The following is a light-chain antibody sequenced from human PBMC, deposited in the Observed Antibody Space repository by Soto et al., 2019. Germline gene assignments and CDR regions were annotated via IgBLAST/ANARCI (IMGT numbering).Light chain of an antibody. CDR1: QSISSY. CDR3: QQSYSTPWT. V-gene: IGKV1-39*01. J-gene: IGKJ1*01. CDR2: AAS. Sequence: DIQMTQSPSSLSASVGDRVTITCRASQSISSYLNWYQQKPGKAPKLLIYAASSLQSGVPSRFSGSGSGTDFTLTSSSLQPEAFATYYCQQSYSTPWTFGQGTQVEIK.